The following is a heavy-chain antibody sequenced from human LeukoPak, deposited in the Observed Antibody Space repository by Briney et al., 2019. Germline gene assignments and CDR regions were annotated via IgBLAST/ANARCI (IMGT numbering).Heavy chain of an antibody. J-gene: IGHJ3*02. D-gene: IGHD3-3*01. Sequence: PTESLSLTCSVAGHSIGSSSDYSGCIRRPPGKGLERIGSIYYSGSTYYNPPLKNRLTISVDTTQHQFSLRLSSVTAADTAVYYCATHRRITIFGVVTTTLNAFDIWGQGTKVTVSS. CDR2: IYYSGST. CDR1: GHSIGSSSDY. CDR3: ATHRRITIFGVVTTTLNAFDI. V-gene: IGHV4-39*01.